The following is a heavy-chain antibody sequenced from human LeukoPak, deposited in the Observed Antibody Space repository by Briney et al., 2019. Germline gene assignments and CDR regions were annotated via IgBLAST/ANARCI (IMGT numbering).Heavy chain of an antibody. D-gene: IGHD1-1*01. CDR2: ISFDGNKK. J-gene: IGHJ4*02. V-gene: IGHV3-30-3*01. Sequence: GGSLRLSCEASGFTFSSYAMYWVRQAPGKGLEWVAVISFDGNKKVYADSVKGRFTISRDDPKNTVYLQMNNQRVEDTAVYYCAREGEVVNTGYFEYWGQGTLVTVSS. CDR1: GFTFSSYA. CDR3: AREGEVVNTGYFEY.